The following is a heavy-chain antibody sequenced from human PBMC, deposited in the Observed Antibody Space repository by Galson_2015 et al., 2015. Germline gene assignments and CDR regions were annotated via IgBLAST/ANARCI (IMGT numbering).Heavy chain of an antibody. J-gene: IGHJ6*02. CDR2: IYPGDSNT. Sequence: QSGAEVKKPGESLEISCTGSGYSFTNYWIGWVRQMPGKGLEWMGIIYPGDSNTIYSPSFQGQVTISADKSISTAYLRRSSLKASDTAMYYCARRRDYGMDVWGQGTTVTVSS. D-gene: IGHD3-10*01. CDR1: GYSFTNYW. CDR3: ARRRDYGMDV. V-gene: IGHV5-51*03.